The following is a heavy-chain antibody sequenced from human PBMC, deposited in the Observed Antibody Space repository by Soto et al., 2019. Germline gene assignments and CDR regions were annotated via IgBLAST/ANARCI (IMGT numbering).Heavy chain of an antibody. CDR2: ISYDGSNK. CDR3: ARDGGSSWLYYYYGMDV. Sequence: HPGGSLRLSCAASGFTFSSYAMHWVRQAPGKGLEWVAVISYDGSNKYYADSVKGRFTISRDNSKNTLYLQMNSLRAEDTAVYYCARDGGSSWLYYYYGMDVWGQGTTVTVSS. J-gene: IGHJ6*02. D-gene: IGHD6-13*01. CDR1: GFTFSSYA. V-gene: IGHV3-30-3*01.